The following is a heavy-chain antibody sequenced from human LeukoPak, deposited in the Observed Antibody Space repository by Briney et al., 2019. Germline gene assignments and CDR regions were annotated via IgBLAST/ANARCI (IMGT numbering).Heavy chain of an antibody. D-gene: IGHD2-2*01. CDR1: GFTFDDYG. CDR3: ARGYCSSTSCYFDC. CDR2: INWNGGST. J-gene: IGHJ4*02. V-gene: IGHV3-20*04. Sequence: GGSMRLSCAASGFTFDDYGMSWVRQAPGKGLEWVSGINWNGGSTGYADSVKGRFTISRDNAKNSLYLQMNSLRAEDTALYYCARGYCSSTSCYFDCWGPGNLFTVSS.